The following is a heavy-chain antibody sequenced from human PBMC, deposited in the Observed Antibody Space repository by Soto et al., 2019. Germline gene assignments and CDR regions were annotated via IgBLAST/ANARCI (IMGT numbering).Heavy chain of an antibody. Sequence: QLQLQESGPGLVKPSETLSLTCTVSGGSISSSSYSWGWIRQPPGKGLELIGTIYYSGSTYYNPSLKRRVTISVDTSKNQFSLKLSYVTAADTAVYYCARQGSGSYNAFDIWGQGTVVTVSS. D-gene: IGHD1-26*01. CDR2: IYYSGST. CDR1: GGSISSSSYS. CDR3: ARQGSGSYNAFDI. V-gene: IGHV4-39*01. J-gene: IGHJ3*02.